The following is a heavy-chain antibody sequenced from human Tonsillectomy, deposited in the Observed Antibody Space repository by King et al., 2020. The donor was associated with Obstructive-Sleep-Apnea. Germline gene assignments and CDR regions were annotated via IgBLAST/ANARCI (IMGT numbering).Heavy chain of an antibody. V-gene: IGHV3-11*01. J-gene: IGHJ4*02. D-gene: IGHD2-21*02. CDR1: GFTFSDYY. CDR2: ISHSLSAM. CDR3: ARGVTSYQYFDY. Sequence: QLVQSGGGLVKPGGSLRLSCEASGFTFSDYYMSWIRQAPGRGLEWVSYISHSLSAMYYSDSVKGRFTISRDNAKNSLYLQMDSLRVEDTAVYYCARGVTSYQYFDYGGQGTLVTVSS.